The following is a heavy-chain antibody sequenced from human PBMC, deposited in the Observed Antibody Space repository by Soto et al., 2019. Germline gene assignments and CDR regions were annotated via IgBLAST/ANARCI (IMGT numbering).Heavy chain of an antibody. Sequence: ASVKVSFKASGYTFTSYDINWVRQATGQGLEWMGWMNPNSGNTGYAQKFQGRVTMTRNTSISTAYMELSSLRSEDTAVYYCARGVSSSWYSKTKNWFDPWGQGTLVTVSS. CDR3: ARGVSSSWYSKTKNWFDP. V-gene: IGHV1-8*01. D-gene: IGHD6-13*01. J-gene: IGHJ5*02. CDR2: MNPNSGNT. CDR1: GYTFTSYD.